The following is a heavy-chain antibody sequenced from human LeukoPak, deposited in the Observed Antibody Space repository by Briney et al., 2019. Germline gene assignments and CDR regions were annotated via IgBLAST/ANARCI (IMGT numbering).Heavy chain of an antibody. J-gene: IGHJ3*02. CDR2: IYYSGST. Sequence: SETLSLTCTVSGGSVSSGSYYWSWLRQPPGTGLEWIGYIYYSGSTNYNPSLKSRVTISVDTSKNQFSLKLSSVTAADTAVYYCARFCGGDCYSAVHAFDIWGQGTMVTVSS. V-gene: IGHV4-61*01. CDR1: GGSVSSGSYY. CDR3: ARFCGGDCYSAVHAFDI. D-gene: IGHD2-21*02.